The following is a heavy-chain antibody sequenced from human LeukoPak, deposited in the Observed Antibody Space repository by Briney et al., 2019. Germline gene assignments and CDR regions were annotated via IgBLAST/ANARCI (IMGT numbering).Heavy chain of an antibody. Sequence: GGSLRLSCAASGFTFSSYAMSWVRQAPGKGLEWVSAISGSGGSTYYADSVKGRFTISRDNSKNTLYLQMNSLRAEDTAVYYCAKTSSLHYYDSPDAFDIWGQGTMVTVSS. V-gene: IGHV3-23*01. D-gene: IGHD3-22*01. J-gene: IGHJ3*02. CDR1: GFTFSSYA. CDR2: ISGSGGST. CDR3: AKTSSLHYYDSPDAFDI.